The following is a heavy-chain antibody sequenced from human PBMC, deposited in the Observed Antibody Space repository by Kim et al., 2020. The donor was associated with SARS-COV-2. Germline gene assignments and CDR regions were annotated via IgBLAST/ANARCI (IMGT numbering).Heavy chain of an antibody. CDR3: ARVSSGYYPGFDY. J-gene: IGHJ4*02. Sequence: SETLSLTCTVSGGSISSYYWSWIRQPPGKGLEWIGYIYYSGSTNYNPSLKSRVTISVDTSKNQFSLKLSSVTAADTAVYYFARVSSGYYPGFDYWGQGTL. V-gene: IGHV4-59*13. D-gene: IGHD3-22*01. CDR2: IYYSGST. CDR1: GGSISSYY.